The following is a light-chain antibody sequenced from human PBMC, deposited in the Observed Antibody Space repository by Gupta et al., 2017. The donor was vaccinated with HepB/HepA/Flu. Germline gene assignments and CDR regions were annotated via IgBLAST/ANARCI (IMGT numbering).Light chain of an antibody. CDR2: KTS. V-gene: IGLV1-47*01. CDR1: SSNIGRRY. J-gene: IGLJ3*02. Sequence: QSVLTQPPSASETPGQRVTISCPGSSSNIGRRYVYWYQQLLGTAPKLLIYKTSQRPSGVSDRFSGSMSGTSASLAIGGLRSEDEADYYCAAWDDSLSAWVFGGGTKLTVL. CDR3: AAWDDSLSAWV.